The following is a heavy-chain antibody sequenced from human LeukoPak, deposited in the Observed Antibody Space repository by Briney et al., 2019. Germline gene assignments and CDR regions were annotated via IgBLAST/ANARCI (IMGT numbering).Heavy chain of an antibody. CDR3: ARDGVYYGSYDY. CDR2: IYYSGST. CDR1: GGSISSSSYY. V-gene: IGHV4-39*07. D-gene: IGHD3-10*01. Sequence: SETLSLTCTVSGGSISSSSYYWGWIRQPPGKGLEWIGSIYYSGSTYYNPSLKSRVTISVDTSKNQFSLKLRSVTAADTAVYYCARDGVYYGSYDYWGQGTLVTVSS. J-gene: IGHJ4*02.